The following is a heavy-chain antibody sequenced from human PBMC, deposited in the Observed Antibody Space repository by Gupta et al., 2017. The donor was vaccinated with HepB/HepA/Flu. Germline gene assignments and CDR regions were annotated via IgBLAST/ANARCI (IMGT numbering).Heavy chain of an antibody. CDR1: GFSFRNYP. V-gene: IGHV3-23*01. D-gene: IGHD1-26*01. CDR2: ISASDGST. J-gene: IGHJ4*02. Sequence: EVQLLESGGGLVQPGGSLKVSCAASGFSFRNYPMTWVRQAPGKGLEWVSAISASDGSTHYADSVKGRFTISSDTSKNTGYLEMNSLRAEDTAVYYCARGLTILDYWGQGTLVTVSS. CDR3: ARGLTILDY.